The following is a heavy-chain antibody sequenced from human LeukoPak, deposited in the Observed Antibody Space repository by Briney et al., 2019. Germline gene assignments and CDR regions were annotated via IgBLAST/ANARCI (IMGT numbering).Heavy chain of an antibody. CDR1: GYTFTSYG. D-gene: IGHD2-2*01. CDR3: ARVNYCSSTSCENYYYYYMDV. J-gene: IGHJ6*03. V-gene: IGHV1-18*01. Sequence: ASVKVSCKASGYTFTSYGISWLRQAPGQGLEWMGWISAYNGNTNYAQKLQGRVTMTTDTSTSTAYMELRSLRSDDTAVYYCARVNYCSSTSCENYYYYYMDVWGKGTTVTVSS. CDR2: ISAYNGNT.